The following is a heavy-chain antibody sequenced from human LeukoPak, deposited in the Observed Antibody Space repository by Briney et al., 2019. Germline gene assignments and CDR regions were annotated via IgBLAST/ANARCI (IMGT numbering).Heavy chain of an antibody. Sequence: SVKVSCKASGGTFSSCAISWVRQAPGQGLEWMGGIIPIFGTTNYAQKFQGRVTITADESTSTAYMELSSLRSEDTAVYYCATWFNFYDSSGYYPHWGQGTLVTVSS. D-gene: IGHD3-22*01. J-gene: IGHJ4*02. CDR2: IIPIFGTT. CDR3: ATWFNFYDSSGYYPH. CDR1: GGTFSSCA. V-gene: IGHV1-69*13.